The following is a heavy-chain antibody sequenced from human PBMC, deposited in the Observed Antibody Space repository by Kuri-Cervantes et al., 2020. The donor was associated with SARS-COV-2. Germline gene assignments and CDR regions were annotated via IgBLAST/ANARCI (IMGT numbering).Heavy chain of an antibody. D-gene: IGHD4-17*01. CDR2: INPSGGST. CDR3: ARSPSNGDYDGWFDY. Sequence: ASVKVSCKASGYTFTSYAMHWVRQAPGQGLEWMGIINPSGGSTSYAQKFQGRVTMTRDTSTSTVYMELSSLRSEDTAVYYCARSPSNGDYDGWFDYWGQGGMVTVSS. CDR1: GYTFTSYA. J-gene: IGHJ4*02. V-gene: IGHV1-46*01.